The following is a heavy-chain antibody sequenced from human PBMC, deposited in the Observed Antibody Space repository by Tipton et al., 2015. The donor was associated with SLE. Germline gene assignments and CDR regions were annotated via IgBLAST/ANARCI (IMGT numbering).Heavy chain of an antibody. V-gene: IGHV3-43D*04. Sequence: GSLRLSCAASGFTFDDYAMHWVRQAPGKGLEWVSLISWDGGSTYYADSVKGRFTISRDNSKNSLYLQMNSLRAEDTALYYCAKDMVRNSGGLHGYYYGMDVWGQGTTVTVSS. CDR1: GFTFDDYA. CDR2: ISWDGGST. D-gene: IGHD3-22*01. CDR3: AKDMVRNSGGLHGYYYGMDV. J-gene: IGHJ6*02.